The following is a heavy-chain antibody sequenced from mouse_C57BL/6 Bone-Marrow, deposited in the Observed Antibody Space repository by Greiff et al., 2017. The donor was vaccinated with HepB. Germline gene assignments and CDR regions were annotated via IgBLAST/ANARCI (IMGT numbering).Heavy chain of an antibody. J-gene: IGHJ4*01. D-gene: IGHD1-1*01. Sequence: VQLQQSGAELVRPGASVSLSCKASGYSFTDYEMHWVKQTPVHGLEWIGAIDPETGGTAYNQKFKSKAILTADKSSSTAYMKLRSLTSEYSAFYYCTRDYLYYYVGDSYSIAYWGQGTSVTVSA. CDR2: IDPETGGT. CDR1: GYSFTDYE. V-gene: IGHV1-15*01. CDR3: TRDYLYYYVGDSYSIAY.